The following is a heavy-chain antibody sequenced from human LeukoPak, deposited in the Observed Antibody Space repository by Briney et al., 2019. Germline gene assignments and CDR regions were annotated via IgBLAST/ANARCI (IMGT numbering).Heavy chain of an antibody. V-gene: IGHV3-48*04. CDR1: GFTFSSYW. D-gene: IGHD2-21*02. CDR3: ASMTTYCGGDCYFFDY. Sequence: GGSPRLSCAASGFTFSSYWMHWVRQAPGKGLEWVSYISSSSSTIYYADSVKGRFTISRDNAKNSLYLQMNSLRAEDTAVYYCASMTTYCGGDCYFFDYWGQGTLVTVSS. CDR2: ISSSSSTI. J-gene: IGHJ4*02.